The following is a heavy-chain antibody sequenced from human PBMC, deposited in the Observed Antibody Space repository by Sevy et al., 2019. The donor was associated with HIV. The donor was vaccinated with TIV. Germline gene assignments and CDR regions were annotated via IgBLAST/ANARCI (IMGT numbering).Heavy chain of an antibody. CDR3: ARVNGRGCSSTSCYTNGARYYGMDV. V-gene: IGHV1-2*02. J-gene: IGHJ6*02. CDR1: GYTFTGYY. Sequence: ASVKVSCKASGYTFTGYYMHWVRQAPGQGLEWMGWINPNSGGTNYAQRFQGRVTMTRDTSISTAYMGLSRLGSDDTALYYCARVNGRGCSSTSCYTNGARYYGMDVWGQGTTVTVSS. D-gene: IGHD2-2*02. CDR2: INPNSGGT.